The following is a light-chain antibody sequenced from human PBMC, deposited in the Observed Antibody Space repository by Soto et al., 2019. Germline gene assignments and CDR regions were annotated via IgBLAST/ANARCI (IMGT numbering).Light chain of an antibody. V-gene: IGLV1-40*01. CDR1: NSNIGAGYD. CDR2: CHS. Sequence: QSVLTQPPSVSGAPGQRVNIACTGSNSNIGAGYDVHWYRQTPGTAPKLLLSCHSHRPSGVPDRFSGSKSGTSAFLAITGLQPGDEADYFCQSYDTGVVGLIFGAVTKLTVL. CDR3: QSYDTGVVGLI. J-gene: IGLJ2*01.